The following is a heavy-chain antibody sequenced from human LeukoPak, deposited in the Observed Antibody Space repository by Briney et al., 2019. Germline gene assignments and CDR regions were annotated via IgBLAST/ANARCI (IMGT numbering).Heavy chain of an antibody. CDR2: IKPDGSDK. J-gene: IGHJ4*02. V-gene: IGHV3-7*03. D-gene: IGHD6-13*01. CDR3: ARGGWGSGWYFDY. Sequence: GGSLRLSCAASGFTFSTYWMNWVRQAPGKGLEWVANIKPDGSDKYYVDSVKGRFTVSRDNAKNSLYLQMNSLRTEDTAVYYCARGGWGSGWYFDYWGQGTLVTVSS. CDR1: GFTFSTYW.